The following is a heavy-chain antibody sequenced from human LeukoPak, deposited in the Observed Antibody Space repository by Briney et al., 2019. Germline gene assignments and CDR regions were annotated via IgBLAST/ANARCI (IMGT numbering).Heavy chain of an antibody. CDR2: INPSGAST. V-gene: IGHV1-46*01. D-gene: IGHD6-13*01. Sequence: ASVKVSCKASGYTFTSYFIHWVRQAPGQGLEWMGMINPSGASTTYAQRFQGRVTMTRDMSTSTVYMELSSLRSGDTAVYYCARRTSPHIAAAGYWGQGTLVTVSS. CDR1: GYTFTSYF. J-gene: IGHJ4*02. CDR3: ARRTSPHIAAAGY.